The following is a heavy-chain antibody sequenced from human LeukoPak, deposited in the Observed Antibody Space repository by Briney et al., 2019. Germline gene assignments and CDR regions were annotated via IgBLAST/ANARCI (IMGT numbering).Heavy chain of an antibody. CDR3: ASIKPAAGTGWYFDL. V-gene: IGHV4-4*07. CDR2: IYTSGST. CDR1: GGSISSYY. Sequence: PSETLSPTCTVSGGSISSYYWSWIRQPAGKGLEWIGRIYTSGSTNYNPSLKSRVTMSVDTSKNQFSLKLSSVTAADTAVYYCASIKPAAGTGWYFDLWGRGTLVTVSS. J-gene: IGHJ2*01. D-gene: IGHD6-13*01.